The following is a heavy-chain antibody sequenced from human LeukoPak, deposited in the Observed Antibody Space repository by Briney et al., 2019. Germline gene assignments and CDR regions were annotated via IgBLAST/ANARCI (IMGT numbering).Heavy chain of an antibody. CDR1: GGSISSYY. Sequence: ASETLSLTCTVSGGSISSYYWSWIRQPPGKGLEWIGYIYYTGSTNYNPSLKSRVTISVDTSKNQFSLKLSSVTAADTAVYYCARHGGGSWYYFDYWGQGTLVTVSS. J-gene: IGHJ4*02. CDR3: ARHGGGSWYYFDY. D-gene: IGHD6-13*01. CDR2: IYYTGST. V-gene: IGHV4-59*08.